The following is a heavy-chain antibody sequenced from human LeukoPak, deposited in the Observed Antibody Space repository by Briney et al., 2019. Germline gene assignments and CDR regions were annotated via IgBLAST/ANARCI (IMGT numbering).Heavy chain of an antibody. Sequence: PGGSLRLSCAASGFTFSSYGMHWVRQAPGKGLEWVAFIRYDGSNKYYADSVNGRFTTSRDNSKNTLYLQMNSLRAEDTAVYYCAKDLNYYGSGSYLYWGQGTLVTVYS. V-gene: IGHV3-30*02. D-gene: IGHD3-10*01. CDR1: GFTFSSYG. J-gene: IGHJ4*02. CDR2: IRYDGSNK. CDR3: AKDLNYYGSGSYLY.